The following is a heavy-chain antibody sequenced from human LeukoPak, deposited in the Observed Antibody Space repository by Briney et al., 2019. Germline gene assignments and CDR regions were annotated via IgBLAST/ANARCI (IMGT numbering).Heavy chain of an antibody. CDR3: ARSRGYCGGEAQCDFTY. D-gene: IGHD2-21*01. V-gene: IGHV3-30*04. CDR2: IWYDGSNK. J-gene: IGHJ4*02. CDR1: GFTFGDYA. Sequence: GGSLRLSCTASGFTFGDYAMSWFRQAPGKGLEWVSLIWYDGSNKYYADSVKGRFTISRDNSRKTLSLQMNTLRIEDTAVYYCARSRGYCGGEAQCDFTYWGQGTLVTVSS.